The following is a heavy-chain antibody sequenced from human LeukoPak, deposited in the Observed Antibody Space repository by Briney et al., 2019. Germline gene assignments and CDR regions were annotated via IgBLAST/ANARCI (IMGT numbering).Heavy chain of an antibody. CDR1: GGSISSGGYS. D-gene: IGHD1-26*01. J-gene: IGHJ6*03. Sequence: SETLSLTCAVSGGSISSGGYSWSWIRQPPGKGLEWIGYIYYSGSTYYNPSLKSRVTISVDTSKNQFSLKLSSVTAADTAVYYCARAVIEGYYYYYYMDVWGKGTTVTVSS. CDR3: ARAVIEGYYYYYYMDV. V-gene: IGHV4-30-4*07. CDR2: IYYSGST.